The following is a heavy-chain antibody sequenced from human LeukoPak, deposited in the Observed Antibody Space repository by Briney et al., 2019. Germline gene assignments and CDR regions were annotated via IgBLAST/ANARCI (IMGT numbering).Heavy chain of an antibody. CDR1: GFTFSSYA. J-gene: IGHJ6*02. V-gene: IGHV3-66*02. CDR3: ARGSPYCSGGSCGSPSYYYYYGMDV. CDR2: IYSGGST. D-gene: IGHD2-15*01. Sequence: GRSLRLSCAASGFTFSSYAMHWVRQAPGKGLEWVSVIYSGGSTYYADSVKGRFTISRDNSKNTLYLQMNSLRAEDTAVYYCARGSPYCSGGSCGSPSYYYYYGMDVWGQGTTVTVSS.